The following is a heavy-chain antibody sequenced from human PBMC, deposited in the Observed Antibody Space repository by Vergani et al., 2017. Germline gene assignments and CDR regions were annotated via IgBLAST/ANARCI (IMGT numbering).Heavy chain of an antibody. CDR3: ASQKGPALTLFDY. J-gene: IGHJ4*02. Sequence: EVHLLESGGGLIQPGGSLRISCAASGFTFDNYAMTWVRQAPGKGLQWVSTISSDGGSTYYADSVKGRFTISRDNSKNTLYLQMNSLRAEDTAVYYCASQKGPALTLFDYWGQGTLVTVSS. V-gene: IGHV3-23*01. CDR2: ISSDGGST. D-gene: IGHD2-2*01. CDR1: GFTFDNYA.